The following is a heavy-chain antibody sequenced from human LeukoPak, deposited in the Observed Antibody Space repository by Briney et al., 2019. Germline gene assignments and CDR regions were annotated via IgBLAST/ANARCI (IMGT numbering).Heavy chain of an antibody. CDR1: GFTFSSYA. V-gene: IGHV3-23*01. CDR3: AKRLTAGTPGGAFDI. J-gene: IGHJ3*02. CDR2: TSGSGGST. D-gene: IGHD2-21*02. Sequence: AVSLRLSCAASGFTFSSYAMSWVRPAQGKGLEWVSATSGSGGSTYYADSVKGRFTISRGNSTHSLYLRSNSLRAGGTAVYSCAKRLTAGTPGGAFDIWGQGRMVTAAS.